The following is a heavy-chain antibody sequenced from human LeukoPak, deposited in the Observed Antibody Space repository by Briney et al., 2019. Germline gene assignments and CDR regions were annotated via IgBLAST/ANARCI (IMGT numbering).Heavy chain of an antibody. V-gene: IGHV3-30*03. Sequence: PGGSLRLSCAASGFTFSSYWMNWARQAPGKGLEWVAVISYDGSNKYYADSVKGRFTISRDNSKNTLYLQMNSLRAEDTAVYYCARDSFRIMDVWGQGTTVTVSS. D-gene: IGHD2-15*01. J-gene: IGHJ6*02. CDR3: ARDSFRIMDV. CDR2: ISYDGSNK. CDR1: GFTFSSYW.